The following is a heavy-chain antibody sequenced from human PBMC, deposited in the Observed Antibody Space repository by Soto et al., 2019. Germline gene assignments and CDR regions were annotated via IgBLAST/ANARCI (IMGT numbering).Heavy chain of an antibody. Sequence: GESLKISCKGSGYRFSNYWIGWVRQRPGKGLEWMGVIYPDDSDTRYSPSFQGQVTISADKSISTAYLQWSSLKASDTALYYCATTDVVSTVDDGRDAFDIWGQGTMVTVSS. CDR1: GYRFSNYW. J-gene: IGHJ3*02. CDR3: ATTDVVSTVDDGRDAFDI. CDR2: IYPDDSDT. D-gene: IGHD2-15*01. V-gene: IGHV5-51*01.